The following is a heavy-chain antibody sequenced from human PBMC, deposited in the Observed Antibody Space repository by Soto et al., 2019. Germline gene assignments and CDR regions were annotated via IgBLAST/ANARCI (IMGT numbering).Heavy chain of an antibody. CDR1: GFTFSRYE. J-gene: IGHJ5*02. CDR3: ARGYCSGGSCSTDP. D-gene: IGHD2-15*01. Sequence: EVQLVESGGGLVQPGGSLRLSCAASGFTFSRYEMNWVRQAPGKGLEWVSYISSSGSTNYYADSVKGRFTISRDNAKSSLYLQMNSLRAEDTAVYYCARGYCSGGSCSTDPWGQGTLVTVSS. CDR2: ISSSGSTN. V-gene: IGHV3-48*03.